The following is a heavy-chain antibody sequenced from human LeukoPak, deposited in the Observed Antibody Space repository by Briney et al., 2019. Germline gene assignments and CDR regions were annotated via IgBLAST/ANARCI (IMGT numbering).Heavy chain of an antibody. J-gene: IGHJ4*02. CDR1: GYTFTSYG. CDR2: ISAYNGNT. CDR3: ARGVDTAMVTPYFDY. V-gene: IGHV1-18*01. Sequence: ASVKVSCKASGYTFTSYGISWVRQAPGQGLEWMGWISAYNGNTNYAQKLQGRVTMTTDTSTSTAYMELSSLRSEDTAVYYCARGVDTAMVTPYFDYWGQGTLVTVSS. D-gene: IGHD5-18*01.